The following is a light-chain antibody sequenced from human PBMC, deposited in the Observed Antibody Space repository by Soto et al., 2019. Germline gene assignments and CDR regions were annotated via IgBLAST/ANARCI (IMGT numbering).Light chain of an antibody. CDR1: QSVAKNY. CDR3: HQYASSPQT. V-gene: IGKV3-20*01. CDR2: GPS. J-gene: IGKJ1*01. Sequence: EIVLTQSPGTLSLSPGERATLSCRASQSVAKNYLAWYQQEPGQAPRLLIYGPSSRATGIPDRFSGSGSGTDFTLTISRLEPEDFAVYYCHQYASSPQTFGPGTKVEIK.